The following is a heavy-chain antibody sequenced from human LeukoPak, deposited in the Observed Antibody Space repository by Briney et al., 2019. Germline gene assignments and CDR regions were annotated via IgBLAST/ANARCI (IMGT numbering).Heavy chain of an antibody. CDR1: GYTFTGYY. V-gene: IGHV1-2*04. D-gene: IGHD4-17*01. J-gene: IGHJ4*02. CDR2: INPNSGGT. Sequence: ASVKVSCKASGYTFTGYYMHWVRQAPGQGLEWMGWINPNSGGTNYAQKFQGWVTMTRDTSISTAYMELSRLRSDDTAVYYCARGRMTTVTTVGGPVSYFDYWGQGTLVTVSS. CDR3: ARGRMTTVTTVGGPVSYFDY.